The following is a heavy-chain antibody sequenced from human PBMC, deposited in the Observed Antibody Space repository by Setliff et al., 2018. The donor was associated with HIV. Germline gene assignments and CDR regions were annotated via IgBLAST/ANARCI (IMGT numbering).Heavy chain of an antibody. V-gene: IGHV4-61*09. Sequence: KPSETLSLTCTVSGGSISSGSYYWSWIRQPAGKGLEWIGHIYTSGSTNYNPSLKSRVTISVDTSKNQFSLKLSSVTAADTAVYYCARERNDDPFDYYYYYMDVWGKGTTVTVSS. J-gene: IGHJ6*03. CDR1: GGSISSGSYY. D-gene: IGHD1-1*01. CDR3: ARERNDDPFDYYYYYMDV. CDR2: IYTSGST.